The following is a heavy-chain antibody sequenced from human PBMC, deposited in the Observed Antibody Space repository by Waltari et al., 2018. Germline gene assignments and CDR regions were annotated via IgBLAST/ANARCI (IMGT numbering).Heavy chain of an antibody. V-gene: IGHV3-23*01. CDR1: GFTFSTLA. J-gene: IGHJ4*02. D-gene: IGHD2-21*02. Sequence: EVQLLESGGGLIQPGGSLRLSCAASGFTFSTLAMNWVRQGPGGGLEWVSGIINSSDTYYADSVKGRFTISRDNSKNILYLQMNSLRADDTAVYYCVKGDWGDFWGQGTLVTVSS. CDR2: IINSSDT. CDR3: VKGDWGDF.